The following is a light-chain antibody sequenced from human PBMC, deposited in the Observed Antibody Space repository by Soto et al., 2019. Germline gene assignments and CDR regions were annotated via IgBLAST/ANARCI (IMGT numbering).Light chain of an antibody. Sequence: QSALTQPRSVSGSPGQSVTISCTGTSSDVGGYNYVSWYQLHPGTAPKLMIYDVSKRPSGVPDRFSGSKSGNTASLTISGLQAEDAADYYCCSYAGSYTWVFGGGTKLTVL. CDR2: DVS. CDR3: CSYAGSYTWV. J-gene: IGLJ3*02. CDR1: SSDVGGYNY. V-gene: IGLV2-11*01.